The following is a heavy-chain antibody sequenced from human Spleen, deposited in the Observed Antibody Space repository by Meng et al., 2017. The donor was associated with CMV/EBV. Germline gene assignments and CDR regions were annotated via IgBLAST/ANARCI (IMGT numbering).Heavy chain of an antibody. CDR1: GFTFSSYE. V-gene: IGHV3-48*03. CDR2: ISSSGSTI. CDR3: ARVPASSWYVGWFDP. J-gene: IGHJ5*02. D-gene: IGHD6-13*01. Sequence: GESLKISCAASGFTFSSYEMNWVRQAPGKGLEWVSYISSSGSTIYYADSVKGRFTISRDNAKNSLYLQMSSLRAEDTAVYYCARVPASSWYVGWFDPWGQGTLVTVSS.